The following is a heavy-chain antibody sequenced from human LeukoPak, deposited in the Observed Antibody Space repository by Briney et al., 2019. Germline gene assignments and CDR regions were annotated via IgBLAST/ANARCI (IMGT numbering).Heavy chain of an antibody. CDR2: ISAYNGNT. CDR3: ARYLGIAVAGTSGY. V-gene: IGHV1-18*01. D-gene: IGHD6-19*01. CDR1: GYTFTSYG. Sequence: ASVKVSCKASGYTFTSYGISWVRQAPGQGLEWVGWISAYNGNTNYAQKLQGRVTMTTDTSTRTAYMELRSLRSDDTAVYYCARYLGIAVAGTSGYWGQGTLVTVSS. J-gene: IGHJ4*02.